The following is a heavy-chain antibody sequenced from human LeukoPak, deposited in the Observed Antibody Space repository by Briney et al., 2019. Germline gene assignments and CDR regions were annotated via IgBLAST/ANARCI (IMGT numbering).Heavy chain of an antibody. V-gene: IGHV3-13*01. CDR2: IGPAGDS. CDR1: GFTFSSHD. CDR3: AREKSGGTATLDF. Sequence: PGGSLRLSCAASGFTFSSHDMHWVRQVVGKGLEWVSSIGPAGDSYYLGSVEGRFTISREDAKNSAYLQMNSLRAGDTAVYYCAREKSGGTATLDFWGQGTLVTVSS. D-gene: IGHD3-3*01. J-gene: IGHJ4*02.